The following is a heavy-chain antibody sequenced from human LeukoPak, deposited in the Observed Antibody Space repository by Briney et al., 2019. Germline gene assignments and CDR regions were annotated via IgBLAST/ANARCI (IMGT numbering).Heavy chain of an antibody. CDR3: TRGSIAYYYMDV. J-gene: IGHJ6*03. D-gene: IGHD3-22*01. Sequence: PSETLSLTCTVSGGSISSYYWSWVRQPPGKGLEWIGFVYYTGSTNYSPSLKSRVTISVDTSKNQFSLKLSSVTAADTAVYYCTRGSIAYYYMDVWGKGTTVTISS. CDR2: VYYTGST. CDR1: GGSISSYY. V-gene: IGHV4-59*01.